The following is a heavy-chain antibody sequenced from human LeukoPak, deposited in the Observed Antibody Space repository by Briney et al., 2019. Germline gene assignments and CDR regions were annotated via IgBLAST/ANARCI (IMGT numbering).Heavy chain of an antibody. CDR1: GYTFTSNY. Sequence: ASVTVSCTASGYTFTSNYMHWVRQAPGQGLEWMGIINPSGGSTSYAQKFQGRVTMTRDTSTSTVYMELSRLRSEDTAVYYCASSSNWNYSGMDVWGQGTTVTVSS. CDR3: ASSSNWNYSGMDV. V-gene: IGHV1-46*01. D-gene: IGHD1-20*01. J-gene: IGHJ6*02. CDR2: INPSGGST.